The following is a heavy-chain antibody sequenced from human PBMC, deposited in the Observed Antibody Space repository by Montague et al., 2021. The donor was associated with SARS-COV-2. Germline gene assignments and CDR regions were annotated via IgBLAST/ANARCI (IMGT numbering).Heavy chain of an antibody. J-gene: IGHJ4*02. CDR3: ATRTYSSSWYYFDY. CDR2: IYPXXSDT. CDR1: GYSFTSYW. V-gene: IGHV5-51*01. D-gene: IGHD6-13*01. Sequence: QSGAEVKKPGESLKISCKGSGYSFTSYWIGWVRQMPGKGLEWMGIIYPXXSDTRYSPSFQGQVTISADKSISTAYLQWSSLKASDTAMYYCATRTYSSSWYYFDYCGQGTLVAVSS.